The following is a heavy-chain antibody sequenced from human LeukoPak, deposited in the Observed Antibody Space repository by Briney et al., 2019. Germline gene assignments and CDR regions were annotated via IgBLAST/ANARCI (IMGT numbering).Heavy chain of an antibody. J-gene: IGHJ4*02. CDR3: ARELIGFYYFDY. V-gene: IGHV1-2*02. Sequence: GASVKVSCKASGYTFTGYYMHWVRQAPGQGLEWMGWINPNSGGTNYAQKFQGRVTITRDTSISTAYMELSRLRSDDTAVYYCARELIGFYYFDYWGQGTLVTVSS. CDR1: GYTFTGYY. CDR2: INPNSGGT.